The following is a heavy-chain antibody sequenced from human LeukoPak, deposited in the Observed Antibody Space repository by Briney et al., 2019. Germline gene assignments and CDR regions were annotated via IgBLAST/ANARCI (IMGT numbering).Heavy chain of an antibody. V-gene: IGHV3-30*04. Sequence: AGGSLRLSCAASGFTFSSYAMHWVRQAPGKGLEWVAFISYDGSNKYYADSVKGRFTISRDNSKNTLYLQMNSLRAEDTAVYYWARARGTGFPGYYHYYMDVWGKGTTVTVSS. CDR3: ARARGTGFPGYYHYYMDV. CDR1: GFTFSSYA. D-gene: IGHD3-10*01. CDR2: ISYDGSNK. J-gene: IGHJ6*03.